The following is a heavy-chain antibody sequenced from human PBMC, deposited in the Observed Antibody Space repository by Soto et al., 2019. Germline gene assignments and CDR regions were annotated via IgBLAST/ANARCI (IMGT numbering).Heavy chain of an antibody. Sequence: GSLRLSCAASGFTFSSYAMSWVRQAPGKGLEWVSAISGSGGSTYYADSVKGRFTISRDNSKNTLYLQMNSLRAEDTAVYYCAKGVVITTRYGMDVWGQGTTVTVSS. D-gene: IGHD3-22*01. CDR2: ISGSGGST. V-gene: IGHV3-23*01. CDR3: AKGVVITTRYGMDV. CDR1: GFTFSSYA. J-gene: IGHJ6*02.